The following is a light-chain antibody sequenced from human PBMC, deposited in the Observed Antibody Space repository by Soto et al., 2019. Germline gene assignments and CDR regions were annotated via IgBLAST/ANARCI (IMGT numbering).Light chain of an antibody. CDR3: QHHHNLPH. V-gene: IGKV1-33*01. J-gene: IGKJ1*01. Sequence: DIQMTQSPSSLSASVGDRVTIACQASQAINNYLHWYQQKPGKAPEVLIYDASNLEKGAPSRFSGSGSGTDFTFDISSLQPEDVATYYCQHHHNLPHFGQGTKVDIK. CDR2: DAS. CDR1: QAINNY.